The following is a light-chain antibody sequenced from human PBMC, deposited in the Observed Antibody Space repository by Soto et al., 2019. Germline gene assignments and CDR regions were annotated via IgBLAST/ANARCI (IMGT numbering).Light chain of an antibody. CDR3: QHYSTWLWT. CDR2: GAS. V-gene: IGKV3-15*01. Sequence: EIVMTQSPASLSVSPGERATLSWRASQRVDSKLAWYQQKPGQGPRLLIYGASSRATGIPARFSGSGSGTEFTLTISSLQSEDFAVYYCQHYSTWLWTFGQGTKVEIK. J-gene: IGKJ1*01. CDR1: QRVDSK.